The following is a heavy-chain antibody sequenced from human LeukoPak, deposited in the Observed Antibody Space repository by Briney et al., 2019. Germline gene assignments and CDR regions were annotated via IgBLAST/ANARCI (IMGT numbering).Heavy chain of an antibody. V-gene: IGHV3-66*01. Sequence: GGSLRLSCAASQFSVTTNYMSWVRQAPGKGLGWVSIIYSTGGKYYADSVKGRFTISSDNSKHTLNLQMNSLRAEDTAIYYCARGSDGWFAFDYWGQGILVTVPA. J-gene: IGHJ4*02. CDR3: ARGSDGWFAFDY. D-gene: IGHD6-19*01. CDR2: IYSTGGK. CDR1: QFSVTTNY.